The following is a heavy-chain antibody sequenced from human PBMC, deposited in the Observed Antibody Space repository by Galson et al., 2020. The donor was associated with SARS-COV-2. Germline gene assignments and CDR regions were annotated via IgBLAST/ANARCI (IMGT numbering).Heavy chain of an antibody. Sequence: GGYLRLSCHASGLPFSNYWIYWVRQAPGKGLVWVSHINTDGSITSYADSVKGRFTISRDNAKNTLYLQMNNLRAEDTAVYYCARINIAAGHWGQGTLVTVSS. CDR2: INTDGSIT. D-gene: IGHD6-25*01. J-gene: IGHJ4*02. V-gene: IGHV3-74*01. CDR1: GLPFSNYW. CDR3: ARINIAAGH.